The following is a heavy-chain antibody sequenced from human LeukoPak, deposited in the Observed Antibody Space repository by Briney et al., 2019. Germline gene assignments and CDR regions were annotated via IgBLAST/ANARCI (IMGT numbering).Heavy chain of an antibody. CDR1: GASISSHY. CDR2: IHYSGST. CDR3: SRAGTVFIIPGAY. J-gene: IGHJ4*02. V-gene: IGHV4-59*11. Sequence: PSETLSLTCSVSGASISSHYWSWNRQPPGKGLEWIGYIHYSGSTNCNPSLKSRVTISLDTSKNQFSLKLTSVTAADTAVYYCSRAGTVFIIPGAYWGQGTLVTVSS. D-gene: IGHD3-10*01.